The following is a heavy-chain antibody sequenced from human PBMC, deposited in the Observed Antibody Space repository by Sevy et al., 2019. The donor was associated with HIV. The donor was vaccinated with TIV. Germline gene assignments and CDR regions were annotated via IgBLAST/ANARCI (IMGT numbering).Heavy chain of an antibody. J-gene: IGHJ6*02. D-gene: IGHD2-2*01. Sequence: GGSLRLSCAASGFTFSRYWMSWVRQTPGKGLEWVANIKLDGSEKYYVDSLMGRFTISRDNAKNSLYLQMNSLRAEDTAVYYCARDCSSSSCLWGMDVWGQGTTVTVSS. CDR2: IKLDGSEK. V-gene: IGHV3-7*03. CDR1: GFTFSRYW. CDR3: ARDCSSSSCLWGMDV.